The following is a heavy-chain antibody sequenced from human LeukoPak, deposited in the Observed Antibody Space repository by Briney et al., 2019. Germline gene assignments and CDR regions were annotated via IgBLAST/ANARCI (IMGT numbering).Heavy chain of an antibody. CDR3: ARDRVRGNSNPFFDY. V-gene: IGHV4-34*11. CDR1: GGSFSDYY. Sequence: PSETLSLTCAVYGGSFSDYYWSWVRQSLGKGLEWIGYIYYSGSTNYNPSLKSRVTISVDTSKNQFSLKLSSVTAADTAVYYCARDRVRGNSNPFFDYWGQGTLVTVSS. D-gene: IGHD4-11*01. J-gene: IGHJ4*02. CDR2: IYYSGST.